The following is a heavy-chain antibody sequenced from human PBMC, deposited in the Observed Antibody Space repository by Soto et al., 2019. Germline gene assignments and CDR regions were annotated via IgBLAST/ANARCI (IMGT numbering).Heavy chain of an antibody. V-gene: IGHV1-8*01. CDR3: ARGVSSGVDY. CDR1: GYSFTRLD. Sequence: VASVKVSCNASGYSFTRLDINWVRQTAGQGLEWMGWMQPSTGRTGYAQKFQGRVTMTRDTSINTAYMELTTLTSDDTAFYYCARGVSSGVDYWGQGTLVTVSS. CDR2: MQPSTGRT. D-gene: IGHD3-10*01. J-gene: IGHJ4*02.